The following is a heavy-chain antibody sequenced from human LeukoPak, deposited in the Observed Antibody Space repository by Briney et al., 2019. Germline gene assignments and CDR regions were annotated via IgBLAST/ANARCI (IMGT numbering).Heavy chain of an antibody. CDR1: GFTFSSYG. CDR3: AKDLGYSGYDPLGL. D-gene: IGHD5-12*01. J-gene: IGHJ4*02. V-gene: IGHV3-30*02. CDR2: IRYDGSNK. Sequence: GGSLRLSCAASGFTFSSYGMHWVRQAPGKGLEWVAFIRYDGSNKYYADSVKGRFTISRDNSKNTLYLQMNGLRAEDTAVYYCAKDLGYSGYDPLGLWGQGTLVTVSS.